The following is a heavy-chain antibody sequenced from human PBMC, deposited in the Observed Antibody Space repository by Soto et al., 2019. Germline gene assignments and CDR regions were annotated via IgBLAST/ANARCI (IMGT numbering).Heavy chain of an antibody. CDR1: RPPPTAHY. D-gene: IGHD3-22*01. J-gene: IGHJ3*02. Sequence: SETLSLTCAVNRPPPTAHYCSCLRQPPGQGLEWIGEINHSGSTNYNPSLKSRVTISVDTSKNQFSLKLSSVTAADTAVYYCAREGSGYYYGVGVAFDIWGQGTMVTVSS. V-gene: IGHV4-34*01. CDR3: AREGSGYYYGVGVAFDI. CDR2: INHSGST.